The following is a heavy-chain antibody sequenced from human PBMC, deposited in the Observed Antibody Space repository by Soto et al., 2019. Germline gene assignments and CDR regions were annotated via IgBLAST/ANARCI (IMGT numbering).Heavy chain of an antibody. Sequence: ASVKVSCKASGYTFTSYGISWVRQAPGQGLEWMGWISAYNGNKNYAQKLQGRVTMTTDTSTSTAYMELRSLRSDDTAVYYCARDLSGKMARNWFDPWGQGTLVTVSS. V-gene: IGHV1-18*01. CDR1: GYTFTSYG. CDR2: ISAYNGNK. CDR3: ARDLSGKMARNWFDP. D-gene: IGHD1-1*01. J-gene: IGHJ5*02.